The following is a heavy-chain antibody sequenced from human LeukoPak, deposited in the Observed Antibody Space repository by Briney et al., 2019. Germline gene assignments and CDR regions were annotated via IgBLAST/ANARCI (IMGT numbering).Heavy chain of an antibody. D-gene: IGHD5-24*01. Sequence: PGGSLRLSCVVSGFTVSNNYMSWVRQAPRKGQEWVSLIYSGGSTYYADSVKGRFTISRDNSKNTVYLQMNSLRAEDTAMYYCARRDDHNGRDYWGQGTLVTVSS. J-gene: IGHJ4*02. V-gene: IGHV3-53*01. CDR1: GFTVSNNY. CDR3: ARRDDHNGRDY. CDR2: IYSGGST.